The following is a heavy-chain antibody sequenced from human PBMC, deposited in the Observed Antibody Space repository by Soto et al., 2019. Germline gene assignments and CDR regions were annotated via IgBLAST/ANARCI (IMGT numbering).Heavy chain of an antibody. CDR3: ARSEYYDYVWGSYRTPYYFDY. CDR2: IYYSGST. J-gene: IGHJ4*02. CDR1: GGSISSSSYY. V-gene: IGHV4-39*01. D-gene: IGHD3-16*02. Sequence: SETLSLTCTVSGGSISSSSYYWGWIRQPPGKGLEWIGSIYYSGSTYYNPSLKSRVTISVDTSKNQFSLKLSSVTAADTAVYYCARSEYYDYVWGSYRTPYYFDYWGQGTLVTVSS.